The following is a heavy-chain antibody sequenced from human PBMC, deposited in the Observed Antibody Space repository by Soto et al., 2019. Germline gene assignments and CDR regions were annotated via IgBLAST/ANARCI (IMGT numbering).Heavy chain of an antibody. CDR1: GGSISSYY. J-gene: IGHJ6*02. Sequence: SETLSLTCTVSGGSISSYYWSWIRQPPGKGLEWIGYTYYSGSTNYNPSLKSRVTISVDTSKNQFSLKLSSVTAADTAVYYCASSLAPGGLLWFGRPYYYYYGMDVWGQGTTVTVSS. CDR2: TYYSGST. V-gene: IGHV4-59*08. D-gene: IGHD3-10*01. CDR3: ASSLAPGGLLWFGRPYYYYYGMDV.